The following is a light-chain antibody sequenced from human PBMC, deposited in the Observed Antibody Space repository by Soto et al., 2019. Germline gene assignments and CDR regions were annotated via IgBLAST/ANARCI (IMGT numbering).Light chain of an antibody. V-gene: IGLV1-44*01. CDR3: AAWDDSLNGWV. Sequence: QAVVTQPPSASGPPGRGVTISVSGSSSNIGSNTVNWYQQLPGTAPKLLIYSNNQRPSGVPDRFSGSKSGTSASLAISGLQSEDEADYYCAAWDDSLNGWVFGGGTKLTVL. CDR2: SNN. CDR1: SSNIGSNT. J-gene: IGLJ3*02.